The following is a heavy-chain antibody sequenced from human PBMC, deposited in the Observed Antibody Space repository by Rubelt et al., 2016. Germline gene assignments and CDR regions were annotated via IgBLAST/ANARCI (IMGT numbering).Heavy chain of an antibody. Sequence: EVQLVESGGGLVQPGGSLRLSCAASGFTFSSYAMSWVRQAPGKGLEWVSAISGSGGSTYYADSVKGRFTISRDNSKNTLYLQMNSLRAEDTAVYYCARNGDHDYGDSKAFDYWGQGTLVTVSS. CDR3: ARNGDHDYGDSKAFDY. CDR1: GFTFSSYA. CDR2: ISGSGGST. V-gene: IGHV3-23*04. J-gene: IGHJ4*02. D-gene: IGHD4-17*01.